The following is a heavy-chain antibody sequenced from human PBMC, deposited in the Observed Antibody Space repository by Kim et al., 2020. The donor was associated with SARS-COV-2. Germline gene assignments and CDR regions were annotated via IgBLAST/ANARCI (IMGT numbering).Heavy chain of an antibody. CDR1: GYTLTELS. Sequence: ASVKVSCKVSGYTLTELSMHWVRQAPGKGLEWMGGFDPEDGETIYAQKFQGRVTMTEDTSTDTAYMELSSLRSEDTAVYYCATGVVVVPAANHWFDPWGKGTLDTVSS. V-gene: IGHV1-24*01. J-gene: IGHJ5*02. D-gene: IGHD2-2*01. CDR2: FDPEDGET. CDR3: ATGVVVVPAANHWFDP.